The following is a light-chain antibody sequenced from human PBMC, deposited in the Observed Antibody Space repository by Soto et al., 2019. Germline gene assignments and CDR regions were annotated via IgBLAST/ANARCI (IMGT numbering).Light chain of an antibody. V-gene: IGLV2-14*03. CDR3: ISYTDRQSYL. J-gene: IGLJ1*01. Sequence: QPASVSGSPGQSITISCSGTSSDIGSYDHVAWYQQFPGKSPKLIIYAVSDRPSGVSDRFSGSKSGISASLTISGLQTEDEADYYCISYTDRQSYLFGTGTKLTVL. CDR1: SSDIGSYDH. CDR2: AVS.